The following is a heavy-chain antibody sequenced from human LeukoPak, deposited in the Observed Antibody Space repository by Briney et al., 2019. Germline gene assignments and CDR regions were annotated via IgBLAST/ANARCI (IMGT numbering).Heavy chain of an antibody. V-gene: IGHV4-39*07. Sequence: PSETLSLTCTVSGGSITITNYYWGWIRQPPGKGLEWVGNIYYSGSTNYNPSLKSRVTISVDTSKNQFSLKLSSVTAADTAVYYCARGYSSGSASGWGQGTLVTVSS. D-gene: IGHD6-19*01. CDR3: ARGYSSGSASG. J-gene: IGHJ4*02. CDR1: GGSITITNYY. CDR2: IYYSGST.